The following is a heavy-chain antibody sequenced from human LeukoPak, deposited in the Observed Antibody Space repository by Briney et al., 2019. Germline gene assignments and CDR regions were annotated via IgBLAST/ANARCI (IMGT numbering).Heavy chain of an antibody. Sequence: GGSLRLSCAASGFTFSSYAMSWVRQAPGKGLEWVSVISGSGGSTYYADSVKGRFTISRDNSKNTLYLQMNSLRAEDTAVYYCAREYSSGWYGDRNWYFDLWGRGTLVTVSS. J-gene: IGHJ2*01. CDR1: GFTFSSYA. CDR3: AREYSSGWYGDRNWYFDL. D-gene: IGHD6-19*01. V-gene: IGHV3-23*01. CDR2: ISGSGGST.